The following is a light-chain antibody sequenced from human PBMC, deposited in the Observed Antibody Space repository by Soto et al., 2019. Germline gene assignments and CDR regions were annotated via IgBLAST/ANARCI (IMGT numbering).Light chain of an antibody. CDR2: AAS. CDR1: PSISYL. Sequence: DIQMTQSPSSLSAAVGDRVTITCRASPSISYLLSWYQQKPGQSPKRLIYAASSLQSGVPSRFSGSGSGTDFTLTISSLQPEDFATYYCQQAHGTLSQGTRLDIK. J-gene: IGKJ5*01. CDR3: QQAHGT. V-gene: IGKV1-39*01.